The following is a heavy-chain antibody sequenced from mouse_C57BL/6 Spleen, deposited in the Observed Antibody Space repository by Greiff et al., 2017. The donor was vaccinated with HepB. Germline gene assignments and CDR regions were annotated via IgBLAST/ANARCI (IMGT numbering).Heavy chain of an antibody. D-gene: IGHD2-10*02. J-gene: IGHJ4*01. Sequence: QVQLQQPGAELVKPGASVKLSCKASGYTFTSYWMQWVKQRPGQGLEWIGEIDPSDSYTNYNQKFKGKATLTVDTSSSTAYMQLSSLTSEDSAVYYCAGYGNYDYYAMDYWGQGTSVTVSS. CDR2: IDPSDSYT. CDR1: GYTFTSYW. CDR3: AGYGNYDYYAMDY. V-gene: IGHV1-50*01.